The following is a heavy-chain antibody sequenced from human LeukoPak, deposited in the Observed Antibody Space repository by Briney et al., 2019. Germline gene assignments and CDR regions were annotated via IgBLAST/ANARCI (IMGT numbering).Heavy chain of an antibody. Sequence: GGSLRLSCAASGFTVSSNYMSWVRQAPGKGLEWVSVIYSGGSTYYADSVKGRFTISRDNSKNTLYLQMNSLRAEDTAVYYCARVRGTMVRGVRDWGQGTLVTVSS. J-gene: IGHJ4*02. CDR1: GFTVSSNY. CDR3: ARVRGTMVRGVRD. D-gene: IGHD3-10*01. CDR2: IYSGGST. V-gene: IGHV3-66*01.